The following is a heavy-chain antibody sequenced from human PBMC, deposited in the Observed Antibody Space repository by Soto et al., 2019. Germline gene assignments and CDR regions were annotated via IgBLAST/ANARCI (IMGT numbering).Heavy chain of an antibody. D-gene: IGHD4-17*01. CDR2: IGTAGDT. Sequence: EVQLVESGGGLVQPGGSLRLSCAASGFTFSSYDMHWVRQATGKGLEWVSAIGTAGDTYYPGSVKGRFTISRENAKNSLSLQMNSLRAGDTAVYYCARAAPGDYRPFDYWVQGTLVTVSS. J-gene: IGHJ4*02. CDR1: GFTFSSYD. V-gene: IGHV3-13*01. CDR3: ARAAPGDYRPFDY.